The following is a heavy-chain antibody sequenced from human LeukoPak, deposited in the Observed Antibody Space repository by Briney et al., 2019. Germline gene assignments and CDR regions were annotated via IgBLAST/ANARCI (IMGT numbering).Heavy chain of an antibody. CDR2: ISYDGSNK. Sequence: PWGSLRLSCTASGFTFSSYGMHWVRQAPGKGLEWVAVISYDGSNKYYADSVKGRFTISRDNSKNTLYLQMNSLRAEDTAVYYCAKDAFGEYYYMDVWGKGTTVTVSS. V-gene: IGHV3-30*18. J-gene: IGHJ6*03. CDR3: AKDAFGEYYYMDV. CDR1: GFTFSSYG. D-gene: IGHD3-10*01.